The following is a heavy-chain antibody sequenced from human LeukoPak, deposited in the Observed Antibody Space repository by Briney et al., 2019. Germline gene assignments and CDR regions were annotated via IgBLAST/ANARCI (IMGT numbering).Heavy chain of an antibody. D-gene: IGHD3-9*01. CDR1: GFTFSSYE. CDR3: ARDMKVLRYFDSHAGDAFDI. Sequence: QSGGSLRLSCAASGFTFSSYEMNWVRQAPGKGLEWVSYISSSGSSIYSADSVKGRFTISRDNAKNSLYLQMNSLRAEDTAVYYCARDMKVLRYFDSHAGDAFDIWGQGTMVTVSS. V-gene: IGHV3-48*03. CDR2: ISSSGSSI. J-gene: IGHJ3*02.